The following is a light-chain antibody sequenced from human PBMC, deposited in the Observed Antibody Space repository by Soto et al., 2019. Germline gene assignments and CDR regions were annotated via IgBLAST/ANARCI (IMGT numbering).Light chain of an antibody. V-gene: IGKV1-5*03. J-gene: IGKJ1*01. CDR1: QSISSW. CDR3: QQYNSYPWT. CDR2: KAS. Sequence: DIQMTQSPSTLSASVGDRVTITCRASQSISSWLAWYQQKPGKAPKLLIYKASSLESGVPSRFSGSGSGTEFTLTISSLQPDDFATYYCQQYNSYPWTFGQGTKGISN.